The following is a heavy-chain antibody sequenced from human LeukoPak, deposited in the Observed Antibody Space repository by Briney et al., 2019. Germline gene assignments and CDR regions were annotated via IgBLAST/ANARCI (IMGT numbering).Heavy chain of an antibody. CDR1: GYTFRNYA. Sequence: ASVKVSCKASGYTFRNYAITWVRQAPGQGLEWMGWITAYSGNTNYAQKFQGRVTMTTDTSTTTAYMELRNLKSDDTAVYYCARDCSGGTCSSFWFDPWGQGTLVTVSS. V-gene: IGHV1-18*01. D-gene: IGHD2-15*01. CDR3: ARDCSGGTCSSFWFDP. J-gene: IGHJ5*02. CDR2: ITAYSGNT.